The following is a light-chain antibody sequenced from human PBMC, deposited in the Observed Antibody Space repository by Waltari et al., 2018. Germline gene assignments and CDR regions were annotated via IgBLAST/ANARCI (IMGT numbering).Light chain of an antibody. Sequence: SYELTQPPSVSVSPGQTARITCPGDALPNQYAYWYQQKPGQAPVLVLYKVIERPSGIPERFSGSSSGTTVTLTISGGQAEDEGDYYCQTGDSSGSYKVFGGGTKLTVL. CDR2: KVI. CDR3: QTGDSSGSYKV. CDR1: ALPNQY. J-gene: IGLJ3*02. V-gene: IGLV3-25*03.